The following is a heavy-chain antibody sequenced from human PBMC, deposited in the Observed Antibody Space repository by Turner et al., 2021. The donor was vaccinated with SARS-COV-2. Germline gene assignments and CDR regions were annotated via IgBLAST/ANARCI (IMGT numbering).Heavy chain of an antibody. Sequence: QVHLQESGPGLVKPSETLSLTCTVSGGAISSYYWRWIRQPPGKGLEWFGYIYYSGSTNYNPSLKSRVTISVDTSKNQFSLKMSSVTAADTAVYYCARDPGEGSFDYWGQGTLVTVSS. CDR2: IYYSGST. J-gene: IGHJ4*02. CDR3: ARDPGEGSFDY. V-gene: IGHV4-59*01. D-gene: IGHD3-16*01. CDR1: GGAISSYY.